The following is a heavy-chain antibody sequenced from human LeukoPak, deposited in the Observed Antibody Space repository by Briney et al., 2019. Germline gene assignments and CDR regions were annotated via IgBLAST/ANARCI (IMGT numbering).Heavy chain of an antibody. J-gene: IGHJ5*02. Sequence: GGSLRLSCAASGFTFSRYAMSWVRQAPEKGLEWVSTISGSGGGTYYADSVKGRFTISRDNSKNTLYVHMISLRAEDTAIYYCVKGLEDRHDSSGYYSNWFDPWGQGTLVTVSS. CDR3: VKGLEDRHDSSGYYSNWFDP. CDR2: ISGSGGGT. V-gene: IGHV3-23*01. CDR1: GFTFSRYA. D-gene: IGHD3-22*01.